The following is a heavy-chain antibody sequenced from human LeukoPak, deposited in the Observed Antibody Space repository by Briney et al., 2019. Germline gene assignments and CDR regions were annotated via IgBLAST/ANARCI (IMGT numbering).Heavy chain of an antibody. D-gene: IGHD3-22*01. V-gene: IGHV1-46*01. CDR2: INHSGGST. Sequence: ASVKVSCKASAYTFTSYYMHWVRQAPGQVLERMGVINHSGGSTSYAQKVQGRLTMTRDTSTSTVYMELSSLRSEDTAVYYCARSKYYDSSGSYFDYWGQGTLVTVSS. J-gene: IGHJ4*02. CDR3: ARSKYYDSSGSYFDY. CDR1: AYTFTSYY.